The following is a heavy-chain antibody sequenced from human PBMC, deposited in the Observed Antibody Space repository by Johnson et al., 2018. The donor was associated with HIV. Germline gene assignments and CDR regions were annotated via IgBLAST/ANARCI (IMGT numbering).Heavy chain of an antibody. J-gene: IGHJ3*02. CDR1: GFTFSSYG. Sequence: VQLVESGGGVVQPGRSLRLSCAASGFTFSSYGMSWVRQAPGKGLEWVSGINWNGGSTGYADSVKGRFTISRDNAKNSLYLQMNSLRAEDTALYYCARREGTTGTFSAFDIWGQGTMVTVSS. V-gene: IGHV3-20*04. D-gene: IGHD1-1*01. CDR2: INWNGGST. CDR3: ARREGTTGTFSAFDI.